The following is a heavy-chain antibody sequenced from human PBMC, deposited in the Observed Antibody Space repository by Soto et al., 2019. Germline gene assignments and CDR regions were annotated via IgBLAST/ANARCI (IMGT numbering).Heavy chain of an antibody. CDR3: ARQGPSGYYYYGMDV. V-gene: IGHV4-39*01. Sequence: SGTLSLTFTVSDGSISSNNYYWGWIRQPPGKGREWIGSIYYGGSTYYNPSLKSRLTISLDTPKNQFSLKLNSVTAADTAVYYCARQGPSGYYYYGMDVWGQGTTVTVS. CDR2: IYYGGST. D-gene: IGHD3-10*01. CDR1: DGSISSNNYY. J-gene: IGHJ6*02.